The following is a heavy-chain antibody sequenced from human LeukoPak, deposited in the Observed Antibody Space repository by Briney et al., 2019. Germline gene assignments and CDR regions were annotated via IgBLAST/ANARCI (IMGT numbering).Heavy chain of an antibody. V-gene: IGHV1-2*02. CDR3: ARAAVATGSTETFDP. D-gene: IGHD6-13*01. CDR2: INPNSGGT. CDR1: GYTLTGYY. J-gene: IGHJ5*02. Sequence: ASVKVSCKASGYTLTGYYMHWVRQAPGQGLEWMGWINPNSGGTNFAQKFQGRVTMSRDTSISAAYMELSRLRSDDTAVYYCARAAVATGSTETFDPWGQGTLVTVSS.